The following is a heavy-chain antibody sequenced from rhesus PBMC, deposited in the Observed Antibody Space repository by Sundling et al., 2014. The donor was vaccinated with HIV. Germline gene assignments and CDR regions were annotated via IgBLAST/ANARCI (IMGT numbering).Heavy chain of an antibody. V-gene: IGHV4-165*01. CDR2: INGNSGST. D-gene: IGHD5-42*01. CDR3: ARERGSRVDF. CDR1: GGSFSGYY. Sequence: QVQLQESGPGLVRPSETLSLTCAVSGGSFSGYYWGWIRQPPGKGLEWIGEINGNSGSTNYNPSLKSRVTISKETSKNQFSLKLSSVTAVDTALYYCARERGSRVDFWGQGVLVTVSS. J-gene: IGHJ4*01.